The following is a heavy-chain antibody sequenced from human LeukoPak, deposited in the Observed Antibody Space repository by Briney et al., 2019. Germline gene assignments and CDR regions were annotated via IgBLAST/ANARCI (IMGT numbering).Heavy chain of an antibody. CDR2: ISWNSGSI. CDR1: GFTFDDYA. V-gene: IGHV3-9*01. CDR3: AKDYFSYDILTGYYSAAPYYYYGMDV. J-gene: IGHJ6*02. Sequence: PGRSLRLSCAASGFTFDDYAMHWVRQAPGKGLEWVSGISWNSGSIGYADSVKGRFTISRDNAKNSLYLQMNSLRAEDTALYYCAKDYFSYDILTGYYSAAPYYYYGMDVWGQGTTVTVSS. D-gene: IGHD3-9*01.